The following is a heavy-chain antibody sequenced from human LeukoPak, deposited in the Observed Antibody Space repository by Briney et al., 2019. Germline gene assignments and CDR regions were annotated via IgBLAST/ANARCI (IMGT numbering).Heavy chain of an antibody. CDR2: IYYSGST. V-gene: IGHV4-59*11. J-gene: IGHJ4*02. CDR1: GGSISSHY. D-gene: IGHD4-23*01. Sequence: SETLSLTCTVSGGSISSHYWSWVRQPPGKGLEWIAYIYYSGSTNYNPSLKSRVTISVDTSKNQFSLNLSSVTAADTAVYYCAREIRDYTGKFGYFDYWSQGTLVTVSS. CDR3: AREIRDYTGKFGYFDY.